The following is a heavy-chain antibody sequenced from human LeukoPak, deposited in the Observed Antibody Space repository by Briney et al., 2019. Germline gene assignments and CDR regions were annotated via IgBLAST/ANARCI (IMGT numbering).Heavy chain of an antibody. V-gene: IGHV4-34*01. D-gene: IGHD5-12*01. Sequence: SETLSLTCGVYGGSFSGYYWSWIRQPPGKGLEWIGEINHSGSTNYNPSLKSRVTISVDTSKNQFSLKLSSVTAADTAVYYCARTYSGYDYGLPNFDYWGQGTLVTVSS. CDR2: INHSGST. CDR1: GGSFSGYY. J-gene: IGHJ4*02. CDR3: ARTYSGYDYGLPNFDY.